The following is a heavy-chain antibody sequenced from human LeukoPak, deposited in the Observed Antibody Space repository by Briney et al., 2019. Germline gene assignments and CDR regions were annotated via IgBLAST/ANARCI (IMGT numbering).Heavy chain of an antibody. D-gene: IGHD6-13*01. CDR3: AKRGSNTWSDFDY. V-gene: IGHV4-38-2*02. CDR1: GYSISSGYY. CDR2: IYYSGIT. J-gene: IGHJ4*02. Sequence: SETLSLTCTVSGYSISSGYYWGWIRQPPGKGLEWIGSIYYSGITNYNPSLKSRATISVDTSKNQFSLKLSSVTAADTAVYYCAKRGSNTWSDFDYWGQGTLVTVSS.